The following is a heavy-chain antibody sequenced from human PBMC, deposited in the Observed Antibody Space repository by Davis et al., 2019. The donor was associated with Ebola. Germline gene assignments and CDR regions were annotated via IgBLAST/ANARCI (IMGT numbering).Heavy chain of an antibody. D-gene: IGHD3-9*01. J-gene: IGHJ6*02. CDR2: ISGSGGST. Sequence: GESLKISCAASGFTFSSYGMHWVRQAPGKGLEWVSAISGSGGSTYYADSVKGRFTISRDNSKNTLYLQMHSLRAEDTAVYYCAKVESGYFDWLPVSYGMDVWGQGTTVTVSS. CDR3: AKVESGYFDWLPVSYGMDV. CDR1: GFTFSSYG. V-gene: IGHV3-23*01.